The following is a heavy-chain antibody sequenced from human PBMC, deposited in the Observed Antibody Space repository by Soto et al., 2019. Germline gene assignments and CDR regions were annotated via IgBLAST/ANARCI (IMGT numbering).Heavy chain of an antibody. CDR3: ASRDYTHGPAAFDS. D-gene: IGHD4-17*01. V-gene: IGHV1-69*13. Sequence: ASVKVSCKASGGTFSSYAISWVRQAPGQGLEWMGGIIPIFGTANYAQKFQGRVTITADESTSTAYMELSSLRSEDTAVYYCASRDYTHGPAAFDSWGQGTRVTVSS. J-gene: IGHJ3*02. CDR2: IIPIFGTA. CDR1: GGTFSSYA.